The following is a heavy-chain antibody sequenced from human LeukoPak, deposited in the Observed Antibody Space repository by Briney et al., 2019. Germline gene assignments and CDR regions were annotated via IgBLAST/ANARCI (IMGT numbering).Heavy chain of an antibody. CDR2: IGSDNNP. J-gene: IGHJ4*02. D-gene: IGHD3-3*01. Sequence: PPWSVRLSCAASGFTFSGNAMNWVRQAPGKGLDWVSGIGSDNNPHQTDCVKGRFTISRDNSKNTLYLQMNSLRAEDTARYYCAKDLHNWSGIDCWGQGTLVTVSS. CDR1: GFTFSGNA. V-gene: IGHV3-23*01. CDR3: AKDLHNWSGIDC.